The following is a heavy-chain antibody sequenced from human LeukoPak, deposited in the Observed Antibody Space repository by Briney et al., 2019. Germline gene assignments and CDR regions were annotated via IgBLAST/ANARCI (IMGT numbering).Heavy chain of an antibody. CDR2: IYYSGST. Sequence: SETLSLTCTVSGGSISSSSYYWGWLRQPPGQGLEWFGRIYYSGSTYYNPSIKSRVTISVEPSKNQFSLKLNSVTAANTAVYYCAKHSRSGYSAYENAFDIWGQGTMVTVSS. CDR3: AKHSRSGYSAYENAFDI. CDR1: GGSISSSSYY. D-gene: IGHD5-12*01. J-gene: IGHJ3*02. V-gene: IGHV4-39*01.